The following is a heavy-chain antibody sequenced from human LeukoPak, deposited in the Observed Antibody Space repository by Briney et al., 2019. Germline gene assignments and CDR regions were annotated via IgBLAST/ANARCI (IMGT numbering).Heavy chain of an antibody. V-gene: IGHV1-2*02. CDR1: GYTFTGYF. D-gene: IGHD3-10*01. J-gene: IGHJ4*02. CDR3: AREFQRGWDY. Sequence: ASVKVSCKTSGYTFTGYFMHWVRQAPGQGLEWMGWIYPNSGGTNYAPKFQGRVTMTRDTSISTAYMKLSRLQSDDTAVYYCAREFQRGWDYWGQGTLVPVSS. CDR2: IYPNSGGT.